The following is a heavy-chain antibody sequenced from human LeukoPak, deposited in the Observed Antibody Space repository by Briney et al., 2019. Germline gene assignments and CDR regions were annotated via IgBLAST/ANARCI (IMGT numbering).Heavy chain of an antibody. CDR2: IYYSGST. CDR1: GGSISSYY. Sequence: SETLSLTCTVSGGSISSYYWSWIRQPPGKGLEWIGYIYYSGSTNHNPSLKSRVTISVDTSKNQFSLKLSSVTAADTALYYCARDASSGRGYYFDYWGQGTLVTVSS. J-gene: IGHJ4*02. V-gene: IGHV4-59*01. CDR3: ARDASSGRGYYFDY. D-gene: IGHD6-19*01.